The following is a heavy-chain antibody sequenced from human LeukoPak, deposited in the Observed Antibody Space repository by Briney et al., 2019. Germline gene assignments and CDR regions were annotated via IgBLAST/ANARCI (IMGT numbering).Heavy chain of an antibody. CDR2: INSDRGFT. D-gene: IGHD3-9*01. V-gene: IGHV1-2*02. CDR3: ARNFDMKGFAP. J-gene: IGHJ5*02. CDR1: GYTFTGYY. Sequence: ASVKVSCKASGYTFTGYYMNWVRQAPGQGLEWMGWINSDRGFTKYAQKFQGRVTMTRDTSITTVYMDLTRLTSDDPAVYYCARNFDMKGFAPWGQGNLVTVSS.